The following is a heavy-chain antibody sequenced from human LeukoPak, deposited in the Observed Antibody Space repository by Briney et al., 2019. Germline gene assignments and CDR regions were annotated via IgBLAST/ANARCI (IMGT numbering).Heavy chain of an antibody. Sequence: ASVKVFCKASGYTFTSYDINWVRQATGQGLEWMGWMNPNSGNTGYAQKFQGRVTMTRNTSISTAYMELSSLRSEDTAVYYCARVFLVRGVMALGYWGQGTLVTVSS. J-gene: IGHJ4*02. CDR2: MNPNSGNT. D-gene: IGHD3-10*01. CDR1: GYTFTSYD. V-gene: IGHV1-8*01. CDR3: ARVFLVRGVMALGY.